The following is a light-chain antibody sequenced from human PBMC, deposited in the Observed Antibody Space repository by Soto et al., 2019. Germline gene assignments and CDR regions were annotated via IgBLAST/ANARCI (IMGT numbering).Light chain of an antibody. Sequence: EIELTQSPAPLSSFPGDRVTLSCRASQYLXTRLAWYQHRPGQAPRLLTAQTSIRAAGSPARFSASGTGTDFTRTISDVQPEDFAVYYWHQRQIGPRTFGQGTKVDIK. CDR3: HQRQIGPRT. CDR2: QTS. J-gene: IGKJ1*01. CDR1: QYLXTR. V-gene: IGKV3-11*01.